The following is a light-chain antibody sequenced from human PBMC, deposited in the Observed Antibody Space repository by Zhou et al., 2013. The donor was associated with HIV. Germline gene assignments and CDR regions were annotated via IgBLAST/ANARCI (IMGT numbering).Light chain of an antibody. Sequence: TQSPATLSLSPGDTATLSCRASETISVWVAWYQQKPGKAPKLLIYQTSRLYSGVPSRFSGSASGTEFTLTITSLQPDDFATYYCQGGATFGQGTKLEIK. V-gene: IGKV1-5*03. CDR1: ETISVW. CDR2: QTS. CDR3: QGGAT. J-gene: IGKJ2*01.